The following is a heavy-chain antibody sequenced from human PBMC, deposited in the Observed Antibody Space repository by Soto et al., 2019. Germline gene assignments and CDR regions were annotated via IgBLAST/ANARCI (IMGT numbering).Heavy chain of an antibody. Sequence: QITLKESGPTLVKPTQTLTLTCTFSGFSLSTTRVGVGWIRQPPGEALEWLALLYWDDDKLYSPSLKRRLTITKVTSKNQVVLTLTNMDPVDTATYYCAHSKTSGMRYYFDYWGQGTLVTVSS. J-gene: IGHJ4*02. CDR2: LYWDDDK. CDR3: AHSKTSGMRYYFDY. V-gene: IGHV2-5*02. CDR1: GFSLSTTRVG.